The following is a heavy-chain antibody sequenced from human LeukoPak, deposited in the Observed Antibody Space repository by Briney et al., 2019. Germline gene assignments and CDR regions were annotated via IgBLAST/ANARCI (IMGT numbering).Heavy chain of an antibody. J-gene: IGHJ5*02. V-gene: IGHV4-61*02. CDR3: ARVVLRYFDWVSSWFDP. CDR2: IYTSGST. Sequence: PSETLSLTCTVSGGSISSGSYYWSWIRQPAGKGLEWIGRIYTSGSTNYNPSLKGRVTISVDTSKNQFSLKLSSVTAADTAVYYCARVVLRYFDWVSSWFDPWGQGTLVTVSS. CDR1: GGSISSGSYY. D-gene: IGHD3-9*01.